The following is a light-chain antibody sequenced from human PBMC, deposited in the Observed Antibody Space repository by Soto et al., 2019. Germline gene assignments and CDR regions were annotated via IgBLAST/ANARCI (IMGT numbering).Light chain of an antibody. CDR1: SSDIGAGYD. Sequence: QSVLTQPPSVSGAPGQRVTISCTGSSSDIGAGYDVHWYQQLPGRAPKLLIYGNINRHSGVPDRFSGSKSGTSASLAITGLQAEDEAEYYCHSYDSNLSGVFGGGTKLTVL. V-gene: IGLV1-40*01. CDR3: HSYDSNLSGV. CDR2: GNI. J-gene: IGLJ2*01.